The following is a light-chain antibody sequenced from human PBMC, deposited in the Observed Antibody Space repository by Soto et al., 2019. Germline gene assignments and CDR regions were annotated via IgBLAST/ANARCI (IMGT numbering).Light chain of an antibody. CDR3: TSYTSSSTLV. CDR1: SSDVGRYNY. J-gene: IGLJ2*01. V-gene: IGLV2-14*01. Sequence: QSVLTQPASVSGSPGQSITISCTGTSSDVGRYNYVSWYQQHPGKAPKFMIYEVSNRPSGVSNRFSGSKSGNTASLTISGLQAEDEADYYCTSYTSSSTLVFGGGTKVTVL. CDR2: EVS.